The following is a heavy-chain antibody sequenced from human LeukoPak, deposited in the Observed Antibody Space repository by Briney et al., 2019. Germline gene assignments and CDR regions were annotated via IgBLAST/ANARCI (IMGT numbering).Heavy chain of an antibody. D-gene: IGHD5-24*01. J-gene: IGHJ6*02. CDR3: ALRFRDGYNLYYYYYGMDV. CDR1: GGTFSSYA. Sequence: SVKVSCKASGGTFSSYAISWVRQAPGQGLEWMGRIIPILGIANYAQEFQGRVTITADKSTSTAYMELSSLGSEDTAVYYCALRFRDGYNLYYYYYGMDVWGQGTTVTVSS. CDR2: IIPILGIA. V-gene: IGHV1-69*04.